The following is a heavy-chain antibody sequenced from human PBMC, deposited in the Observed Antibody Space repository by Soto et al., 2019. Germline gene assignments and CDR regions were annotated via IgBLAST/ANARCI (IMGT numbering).Heavy chain of an antibody. CDR3: TIEAPVGSMLNS. CDR1: GGSISSINDY. J-gene: IGHJ4*02. D-gene: IGHD1-26*01. CDR2: IYYSGSS. V-gene: IGHV4-39*01. Sequence: SESLCLTCTVSGGSISSINDYWGWIRQHPGKGLEWIGSIYYSGSSYYNPSLKSRVTISVDTSRNQFSVRLTSVRAGNTAGLNWTIEAPVGSMLNSWAQGTLFTFS.